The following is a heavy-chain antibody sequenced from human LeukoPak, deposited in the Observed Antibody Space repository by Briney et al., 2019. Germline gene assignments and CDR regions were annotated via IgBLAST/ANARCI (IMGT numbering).Heavy chain of an antibody. D-gene: IGHD5-12*01. V-gene: IGHV3-7*05. CDR2: IKEDGSEK. CDR1: GFTFSNYW. CDR3: TTDSEWLRFRIDY. Sequence: GGSLRLSCAASGFTFSNYWMSWVRQAPGKGLKWVANIKEDGSEKYYADSVKGRFTISRDNAKNSLNLQMNSLRAEDTAVYYCTTDSEWLRFRIDYWGQGTLVTVSS. J-gene: IGHJ4*02.